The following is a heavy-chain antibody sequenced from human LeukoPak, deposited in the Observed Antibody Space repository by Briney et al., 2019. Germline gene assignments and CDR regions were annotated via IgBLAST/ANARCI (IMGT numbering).Heavy chain of an antibody. CDR3: AKDAGNYYQRFFDY. D-gene: IGHD1-26*01. V-gene: IGHV3-33*06. CDR2: IWYDGSNK. Sequence: GGSLRLSCAASGFTFSTYAMHWVRQALGKGLEWVALIWYDGSNKYYADSVKGRFTISRDISKNTLYLQMNSLRAEDTAVYYCAKDAGNYYQRFFDYWGQGTLVTVSS. J-gene: IGHJ4*02. CDR1: GFTFSTYA.